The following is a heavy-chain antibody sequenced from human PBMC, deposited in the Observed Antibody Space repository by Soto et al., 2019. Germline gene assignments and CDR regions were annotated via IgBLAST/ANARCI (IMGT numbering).Heavy chain of an antibody. CDR3: AKPPGAAGTINVDY. V-gene: IGHV3-23*01. Sequence: GGSLRLSCAASGFTFSSYAMSWVRQAPGKGLEWVSAISGSGGSTYYADSVKGRFTISRDNSKNTLYLQMNSLRAEDTAVYYCAKPPGAAGTINVDYWGQGTLVTVSS. CDR1: GFTFSSYA. D-gene: IGHD6-13*01. J-gene: IGHJ4*02. CDR2: ISGSGGST.